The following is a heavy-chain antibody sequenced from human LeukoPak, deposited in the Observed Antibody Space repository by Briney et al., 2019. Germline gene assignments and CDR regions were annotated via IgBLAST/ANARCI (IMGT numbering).Heavy chain of an antibody. CDR3: ARGGVRGVIITSSYFDY. D-gene: IGHD3-10*01. CDR2: IYYSGST. V-gene: IGHV4-59*01. Sequence: SETLSLTCTVSGGSISSYYWSWIRQPPGKGLEWIGSIYYSGSTNYNPSLKSRVTISVDTSKNQFSLKLSSVTAADTAVYYCARGGVRGVIITSSYFDYWGQGTLVTVSS. J-gene: IGHJ4*02. CDR1: GGSISSYY.